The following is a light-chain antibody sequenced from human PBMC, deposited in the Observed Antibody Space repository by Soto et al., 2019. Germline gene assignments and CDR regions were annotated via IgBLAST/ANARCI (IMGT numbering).Light chain of an antibody. V-gene: IGKV3-11*01. J-gene: IGKJ1*01. CDR3: QQRSNWPPWT. Sequence: EVVLTQSPATLSVSPGDRATLSCRASQDIGSAVAWYHQRSGQAPRLLIFDASIRVPTTPARFSGSGSGTDFTLTISSLEPEDFAVYYCQQRSNWPPWTFGQGTKVDIK. CDR1: QDIGSA. CDR2: DAS.